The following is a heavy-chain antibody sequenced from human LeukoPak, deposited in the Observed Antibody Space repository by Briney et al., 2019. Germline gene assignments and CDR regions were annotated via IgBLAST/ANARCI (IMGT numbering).Heavy chain of an antibody. CDR2: ISYEGRNK. D-gene: IGHD2-15*01. V-gene: IGHV3-30*14. CDR1: GFPFSSYP. J-gene: IGHJ4*02. CDR3: ARSYCSGGSCWYYFDD. Sequence: GGSLRLSCTASGFPFSSYPMHRVRPAPGKGLEWVAVISYEGRNKYYADSVKGRFTISRDNSKNTLYLQMNSLRPEDTAVYHCARSYCSGGSCWYYFDDWSQGTLVTVSS.